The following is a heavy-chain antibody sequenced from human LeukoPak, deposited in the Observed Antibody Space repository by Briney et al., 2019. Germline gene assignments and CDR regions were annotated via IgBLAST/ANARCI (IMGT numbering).Heavy chain of an antibody. J-gene: IGHJ4*02. D-gene: IGHD2-2*01. Sequence: PGGSLRLSCAASGLTFITNVMAWVRQDPRERMEWVSLISGTAGTTYHPDSVKGRFTISRDNSKNTLYLQMNGLRVEDTAVYYCAHGYANGWSPDYWGQGTQVTVSS. CDR3: AHGYANGWSPDY. CDR2: ISGTAGTT. V-gene: IGHV3-23*01. CDR1: GLTFITNV.